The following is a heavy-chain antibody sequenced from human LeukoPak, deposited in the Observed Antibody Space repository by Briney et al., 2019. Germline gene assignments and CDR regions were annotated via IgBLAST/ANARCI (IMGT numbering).Heavy chain of an antibody. CDR3: ASHRSSLGAH. J-gene: IGHJ4*02. V-gene: IGHV3-23*01. D-gene: IGHD3-10*01. CDR1: GFTFSSYA. CDR2: ISGSGGST. Sequence: PGGSLRLSCAASGFTFSSYAMSWVRQAPGKGLEWVSAISGSGGSTYYADSVKGRFTISRDNAKNSLFLQLNSLRADDTAVYYCASHRSSLGAHWGLGIVVTVSS.